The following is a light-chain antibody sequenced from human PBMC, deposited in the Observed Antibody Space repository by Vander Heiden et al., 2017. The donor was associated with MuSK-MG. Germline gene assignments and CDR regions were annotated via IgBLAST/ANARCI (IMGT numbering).Light chain of an antibody. CDR3: QQYTNVPPLT. J-gene: IGKJ4*01. V-gene: IGKV1-33*01. CDR1: QDITNS. Sequence: DIQMTQSPSSLSASVGDRVTVTCQANQDITNSLNWYQQKPGKAPKLLISDASTLKIRVPSRFSGSRSGTNFTFTISSLQPEDVATYYCQQYTNVPPLTFGGGTKVEIK. CDR2: DAS.